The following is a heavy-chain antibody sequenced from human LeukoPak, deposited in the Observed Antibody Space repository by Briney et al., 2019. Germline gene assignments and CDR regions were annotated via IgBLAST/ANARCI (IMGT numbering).Heavy chain of an antibody. D-gene: IGHD3-3*01. CDR3: AGDSYDFWSGYYQYYYGMDV. CDR2: INHSGST. J-gene: IGHJ6*02. CDR1: GGSFSGYY. V-gene: IGHV4-34*01. Sequence: SETLSLTCAVYGGSFSGYYWSWIRQSPGKGLEWIGEINHSGSTNYNPSLKSRVTITVDTSKNQFSLKLSSVTAADTAVYYCAGDSYDFWSGYYQYYYGMDVWGQGTTVTVSS.